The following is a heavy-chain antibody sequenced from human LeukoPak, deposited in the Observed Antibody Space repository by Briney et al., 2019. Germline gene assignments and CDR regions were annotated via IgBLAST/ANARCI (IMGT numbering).Heavy chain of an antibody. CDR2: ISWDGGST. CDR1: GFTFDDYA. J-gene: IGHJ3*02. CDR3: AKDRLATIRGTASDI. D-gene: IGHD5-24*01. V-gene: IGHV3-43D*03. Sequence: GGSLRLSCAASGFTFDDYAMHWVRQAPGKGLEWVSLISWDGGSTYYADSVKGRFTISRDNSKTSLYLQMNSLRAEDTALYYCAKDRLATIRGTASDIWGQGTMVTVSS.